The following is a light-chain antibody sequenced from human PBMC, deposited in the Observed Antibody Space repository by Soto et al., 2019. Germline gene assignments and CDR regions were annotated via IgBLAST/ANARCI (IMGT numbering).Light chain of an antibody. CDR2: GNI. J-gene: IGLJ1*01. CDR1: SSNIGAGYD. V-gene: IGLV1-40*01. Sequence: QSMLTQPPSVSGAPGQRVTISCTGSSSNIGAGYDVHWYQQRPGTAPKLLIFGNINRPSGVPDRFSGSKSGTSASLAITGLQAEDEGDYYCQSYDSTLSARDVFGTGTKVTVL. CDR3: QSYDSTLSARDV.